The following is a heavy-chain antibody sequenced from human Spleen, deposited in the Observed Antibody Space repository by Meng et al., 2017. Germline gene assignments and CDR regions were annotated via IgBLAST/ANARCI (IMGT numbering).Heavy chain of an antibody. CDR3: ARAFTFGGLTVFDY. Sequence: GSLRLSCAVSDYSISNPSYWDWIRQPPGKGLEWIGTIYHSGSTYYNPSLKSRVTISVDTSKNQFSLKLSSVTAADTAVYYCARAFTFGGLTVFDYWGQGTLVTVSS. CDR1: DYSISNPSY. CDR2: IYHSGST. J-gene: IGHJ4*02. D-gene: IGHD3-16*01. V-gene: IGHV4-38-2*01.